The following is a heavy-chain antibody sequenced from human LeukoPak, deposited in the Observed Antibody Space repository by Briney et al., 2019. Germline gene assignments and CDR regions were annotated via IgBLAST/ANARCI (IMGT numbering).Heavy chain of an antibody. Sequence: SETLSLTCTVSGGSISSYYWSWIRQPPGKGLEWIGYIYYSGSTNYNPSLKSRVTISVDTSKNQFSLKLSSVTAADTAVYYCAGSGVGFWGGYQYTPFDYWGQGTLVTVSS. CDR3: AGSGVGFWGGYQYTPFDY. D-gene: IGHD3-3*01. CDR2: IYYSGST. J-gene: IGHJ4*02. CDR1: GGSISSYY. V-gene: IGHV4-59*01.